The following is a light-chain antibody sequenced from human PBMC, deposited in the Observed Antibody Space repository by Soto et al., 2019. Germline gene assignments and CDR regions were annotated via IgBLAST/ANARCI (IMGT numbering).Light chain of an antibody. Sequence: DIHMTQSPSTLSASIGDRVTITCRASQGTSNYLAWYQQKPGKAPKILIHAASSLQGGVPSRFSGRGSGTDFTLTISSLQPEDVETYYCQQSYNIPITFGQGTRLEIK. CDR1: QGTSNY. J-gene: IGKJ5*01. V-gene: IGKV1-39*01. CDR3: QQSYNIPIT. CDR2: AAS.